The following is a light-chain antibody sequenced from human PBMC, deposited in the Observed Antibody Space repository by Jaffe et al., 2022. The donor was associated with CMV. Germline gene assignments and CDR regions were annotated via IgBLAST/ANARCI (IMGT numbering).Light chain of an antibody. V-gene: IGKV1-17*01. CDR1: EGIRDD. J-gene: IGKJ4*01. Sequence: DIQMTQSPSSLSASVGDRVTITCRASEGIRDDLGWYQQKPGKAPKRLMFAASTLESGVPSRFSGSGSGTEFTLTITSLQPEDFATYYCLQHSFYPLTFGGGTKVEIK. CDR3: LQHSFYPLT. CDR2: AAS.